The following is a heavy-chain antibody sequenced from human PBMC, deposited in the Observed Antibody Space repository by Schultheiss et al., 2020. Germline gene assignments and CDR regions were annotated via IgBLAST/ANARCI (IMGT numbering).Heavy chain of an antibody. CDR2: IYYSGST. D-gene: IGHD1-26*01. Sequence: SETLSLTCTVSGGSISSYYWSWIRQPPGKGLEWIGYIYYSGSTNYNPSLKSRVTISVDTSKNQFSLKLSSVTAADTAVYYCARQGVGATGGYYYYGMDVWGQGTTV. V-gene: IGHV4-59*08. J-gene: IGHJ6*02. CDR3: ARQGVGATGGYYYYGMDV. CDR1: GGSISSYY.